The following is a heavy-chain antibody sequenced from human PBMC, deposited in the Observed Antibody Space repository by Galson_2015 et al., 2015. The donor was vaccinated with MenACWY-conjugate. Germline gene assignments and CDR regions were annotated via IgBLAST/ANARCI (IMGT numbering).Heavy chain of an antibody. CDR1: GFSFRSYT. CDR2: ISRDGTKE. CDR3: ASGSTWQQLSSPFDY. V-gene: IGHV3-30*10. D-gene: IGHD5-24*01. Sequence: SLRLSCAASGFSFRSYTMHWVRRTPREGLQWVASISRDGTKEYYTDVVKGRFAISRDNSRNTLSLEMNSLRSDDTAIYHCASGSTWQQLSSPFDYWGQGNLVSVSS. J-gene: IGHJ4*02.